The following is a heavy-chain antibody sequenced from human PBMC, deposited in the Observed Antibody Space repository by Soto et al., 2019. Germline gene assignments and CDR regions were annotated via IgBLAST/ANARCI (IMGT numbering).Heavy chain of an antibody. CDR3: ARDLPHYDFWSGYYFDY. D-gene: IGHD3-3*01. CDR1: GGSFSGYY. CDR2: INHSGST. J-gene: IGHJ4*02. V-gene: IGHV4-34*01. Sequence: SETLSLTCAVYGGSFSGYYWSWIRQPPGKGLEWIGEINHSGSTNYNPSLKSRVTISVDTSKNQFSLKLSTVTAADTAGYYCARDLPHYDFWSGYYFDYWGQGTLVTVSS.